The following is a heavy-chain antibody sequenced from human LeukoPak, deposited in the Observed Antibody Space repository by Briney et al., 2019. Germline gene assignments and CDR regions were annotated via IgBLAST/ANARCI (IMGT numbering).Heavy chain of an antibody. CDR1: GGSISSYY. CDR3: ALSLGFGELLVDY. Sequence: PSETLSLTCTVSGGSISSYYRSWIRQPPGQGLEWIGYIYYSGSTNYNPSLKSRVTISVDTSKNQFSLKLSSVTAADTAVYYCALSLGFGELLVDYWGQGTLVTVSS. V-gene: IGHV4-59*01. CDR2: IYYSGST. D-gene: IGHD3-10*01. J-gene: IGHJ4*02.